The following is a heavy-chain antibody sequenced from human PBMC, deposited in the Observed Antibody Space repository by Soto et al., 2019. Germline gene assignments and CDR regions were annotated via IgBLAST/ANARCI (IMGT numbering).Heavy chain of an antibody. J-gene: IGHJ4*02. D-gene: IGHD3-10*01. CDR3: ARDPGEFPKYYFDY. CDR1: GFTFSSYA. Sequence: GGSLRLSCAASGFTFSSYAMHWVRQAPGKGLEWVAVISYDGSNKYYADSVKGRFTISRDNSKNTLYLQMNSLRAEDTAVYYCARDPGEFPKYYFDYWGQGTLVTVSS. V-gene: IGHV3-30-3*01. CDR2: ISYDGSNK.